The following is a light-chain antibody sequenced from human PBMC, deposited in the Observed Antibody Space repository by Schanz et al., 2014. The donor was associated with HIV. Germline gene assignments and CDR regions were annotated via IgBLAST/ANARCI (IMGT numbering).Light chain of an antibody. Sequence: QSVLTQPPSKSASLGASVTLTCTLTSDYSNYKGDWYQQRPGKGPRFVMRGGPGGIVGSKGDGVPDRFSVLASGLVRFLIIYNIQEEDEGDYYCGADHGRGSNFVFGGGTKLTVL. CDR3: GADHGRGSNFV. CDR2: GGPGGIVG. J-gene: IGLJ2*01. V-gene: IGLV9-49*01. CDR1: SDYSNYK.